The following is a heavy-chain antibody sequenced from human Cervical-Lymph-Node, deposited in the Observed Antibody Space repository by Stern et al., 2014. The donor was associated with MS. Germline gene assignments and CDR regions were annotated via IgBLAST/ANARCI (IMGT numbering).Heavy chain of an antibody. CDR2: IGPDGSTT. Sequence: VQLVQSGGGSVQPGGSLRLSCAASGFPFSIYWIHWARQAPGKGLVWVSRIGPDGSTTTYADSVRGRFTISRDNAKNMVYLKMSNLRAEDTAVYNGAAAPDCGGGRCYPHDYNGMDIGGQGATVTVSS. CDR3: AAAPDCGGGRCYPHDYNGMDI. D-gene: IGHD2-21*01. V-gene: IGHV3-74*03. CDR1: GFPFSIYW. J-gene: IGHJ6*02.